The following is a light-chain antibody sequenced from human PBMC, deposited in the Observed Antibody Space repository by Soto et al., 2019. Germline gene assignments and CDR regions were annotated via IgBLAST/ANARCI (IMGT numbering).Light chain of an antibody. CDR2: WAS. Sequence: DILTTQSPDSLAVSLGERATINCKSSQSVLYSSNNKNYLAWYQQKPGQPPKLLIYWASTRESGVPDRFSGSGSGTDFTLTISGLQAEDVAVYYCQQYYSTPLTFGGGTKVDIK. CDR3: QQYYSTPLT. J-gene: IGKJ4*01. CDR1: QSVLYSSNNKNY. V-gene: IGKV4-1*01.